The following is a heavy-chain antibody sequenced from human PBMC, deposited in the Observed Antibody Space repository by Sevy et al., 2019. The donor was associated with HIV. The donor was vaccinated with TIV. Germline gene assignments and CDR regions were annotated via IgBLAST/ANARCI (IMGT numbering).Heavy chain of an antibody. CDR3: AREGCTKPHDY. CDR1: GFTFNIYS. V-gene: IGHV3-23*01. D-gene: IGHD2-8*01. Sequence: LSLTCAASGFTFNIYSMSWVRQTPGKGLEWVATLSFGCGKINHTDSVKGRFTMSRDDSKNAVYLQMNNLRVEDTALYYCAREGCTKPHDYWGQGTLVTVSS. CDR2: LSFGCGKI. J-gene: IGHJ4*02.